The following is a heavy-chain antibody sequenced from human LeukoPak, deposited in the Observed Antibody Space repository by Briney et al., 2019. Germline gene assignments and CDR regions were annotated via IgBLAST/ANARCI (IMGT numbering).Heavy chain of an antibody. V-gene: IGHV3-30*02. Sequence: GGSLRLSCAASGFIFSNYWMSWVRQAPGKGLEWVAFIRYDGSNKYYADSVKGRFTISRDNSKNTLYLQMNSLRAEDTAVYYCAKDLDSSGWYGGYFDYWGQGTLVTVSS. CDR1: GFIFSNYW. J-gene: IGHJ4*02. D-gene: IGHD6-19*01. CDR3: AKDLDSSGWYGGYFDY. CDR2: IRYDGSNK.